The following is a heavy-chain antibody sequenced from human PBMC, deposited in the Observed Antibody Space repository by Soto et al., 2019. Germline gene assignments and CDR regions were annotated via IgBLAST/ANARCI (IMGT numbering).Heavy chain of an antibody. V-gene: IGHV4-30-4*01. D-gene: IGHD3-10*01. CDR1: GGSISSGDYY. Sequence: PSETLSLTCTVSGGSISSGDYYWSWIRQPPGKGLEWIGYIYYSGSTYYNPSLKSRVTISVDTSKNQFSLKLSSVTAADTAVYCWARESLWRVDYWGQGTLVTVSS. J-gene: IGHJ4*02. CDR3: ARESLWRVDY. CDR2: IYYSGST.